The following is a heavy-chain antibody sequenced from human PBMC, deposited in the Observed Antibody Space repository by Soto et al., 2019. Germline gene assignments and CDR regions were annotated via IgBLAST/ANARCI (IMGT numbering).Heavy chain of an antibody. D-gene: IGHD2-15*01. CDR2: ISGSGGST. Sequence: GGSLRLSCAASGFTFSSYAMSWVRQAPGKGLEWVSAISGSGGSTYYADSVKGRFTISRDNSKNTLYLQMNSLRAEDTAVYYCAKVCGGSCYGAAEYFQHWGQGTLVTVSS. CDR1: GFTFSSYA. CDR3: AKVCGGSCYGAAEYFQH. J-gene: IGHJ1*01. V-gene: IGHV3-23*01.